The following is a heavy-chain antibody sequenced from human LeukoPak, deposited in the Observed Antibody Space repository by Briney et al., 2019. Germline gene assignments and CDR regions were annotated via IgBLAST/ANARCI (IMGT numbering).Heavy chain of an antibody. J-gene: IGHJ5*02. V-gene: IGHV4-59*01. CDR3: ARNIYGSRFDP. CDR1: GGSISRYY. Sequence: SETLSLTCTVSGGSISRYYWSWIRQPPGKGLEWFGYISDSGTTNYNPSLKSRVTISVDTSKKQFSLKLSSVTAADTAVYYCARNIYGSRFDPWGQGTLVTVSS. CDR2: ISDSGTT. D-gene: IGHD3-10*01.